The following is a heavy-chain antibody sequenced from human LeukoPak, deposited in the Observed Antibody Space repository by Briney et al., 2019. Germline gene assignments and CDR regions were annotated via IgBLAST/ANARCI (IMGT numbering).Heavy chain of an antibody. Sequence: GSSVKVSCKASGGTFSSYTISWVRQAPGQGLEWMGRIIPILGIANYAQKFQGRVTITAGKSTSTAYMEMSSLRSEDTAVYYCARDLPPDRYCSSTSCYGAFDIWGQGTMVTVSS. CDR1: GGTFSSYT. CDR2: IIPILGIA. V-gene: IGHV1-69*04. CDR3: ARDLPPDRYCSSTSCYGAFDI. D-gene: IGHD2-2*01. J-gene: IGHJ3*02.